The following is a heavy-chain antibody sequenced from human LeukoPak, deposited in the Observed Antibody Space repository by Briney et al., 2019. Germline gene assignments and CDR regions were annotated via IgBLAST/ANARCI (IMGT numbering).Heavy chain of an antibody. CDR2: IYSGGST. D-gene: IGHD6-19*01. Sequence: PGGSLRLSCAASGFTVSSNYMTRVRQAPGKGLEWVSVIYSGGSTYYADSVKGRFTISRDNSKNTLYLQMNSLRAEDTAVYYCARVQWLDAFDIWGQGTMVIVSS. J-gene: IGHJ3*02. CDR1: GFTVSSNY. V-gene: IGHV3-66*01. CDR3: ARVQWLDAFDI.